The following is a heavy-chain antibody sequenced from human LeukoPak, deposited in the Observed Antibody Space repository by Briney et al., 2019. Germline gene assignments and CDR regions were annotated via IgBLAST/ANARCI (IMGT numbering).Heavy chain of an antibody. J-gene: IGHJ4*02. CDR1: GGSFSAYR. V-gene: IGHV4-34*01. D-gene: IGHD1-26*01. CDR3: ASDPTYRATDFDY. CDR2: INHSGST. Sequence: PSETLSLTCAVYGGSFSAYRWSWIRQPPGKGLEWIGEINHSGSTNYNPSLKSRVTISIDTSKNQFSLKLTSVTAADTAVYYCASDPTYRATDFDYWGQGTLVTVSS.